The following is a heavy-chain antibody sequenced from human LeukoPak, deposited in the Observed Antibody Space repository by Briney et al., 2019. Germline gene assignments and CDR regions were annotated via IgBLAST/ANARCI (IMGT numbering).Heavy chain of an antibody. Sequence: SVKVSCKASGGTFSSYAISWVRQAPGQGLEWMGRIIPILGIANYARKFQGRVTITADKSTSTAYMELSSLRSEDTAVYYCARDRLAYCGGDCIPGAFDIWGQGTMVTVSS. V-gene: IGHV1-69*04. CDR2: IIPILGIA. J-gene: IGHJ3*02. CDR1: GGTFSSYA. D-gene: IGHD2-21*02. CDR3: ARDRLAYCGGDCIPGAFDI.